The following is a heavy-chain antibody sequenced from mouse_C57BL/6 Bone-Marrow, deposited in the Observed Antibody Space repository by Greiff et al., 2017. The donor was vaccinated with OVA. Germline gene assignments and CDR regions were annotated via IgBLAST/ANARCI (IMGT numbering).Heavy chain of an antibody. CDR2: IDPETGGT. Sequence: VQLKQSGAELVRPGASVTLSCKASGYTFTDYDMPWVKQTPVHGLEWIGAIDPETGGTAYNQKFQGKAILTADKSSSTAYMELRSLTAEDSAVYYCTRGYSNYYAMDYWGQGTSVTVSS. CDR1: GYTFTDYD. D-gene: IGHD2-5*01. V-gene: IGHV1-15*01. CDR3: TRGYSNYYAMDY. J-gene: IGHJ4*01.